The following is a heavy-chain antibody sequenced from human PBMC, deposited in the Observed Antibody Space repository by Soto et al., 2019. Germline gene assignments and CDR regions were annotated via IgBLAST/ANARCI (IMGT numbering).Heavy chain of an antibody. Sequence: EVHLLESGGGLVQPGESLRLSCAASGIPFRTSAMSWVRQAPGKGPEWVSVVDAGGTSTVYADAVNGRFTISRDNSKNILFLQMNSLRVEDTALYFCMKRVDERSASTIVYWGQGTLVTVSS. CDR3: MKRVDERSASTIVY. V-gene: IGHV3-23*03. J-gene: IGHJ4*02. CDR2: VDAGGTST. CDR1: GIPFRTSA. D-gene: IGHD6-6*01.